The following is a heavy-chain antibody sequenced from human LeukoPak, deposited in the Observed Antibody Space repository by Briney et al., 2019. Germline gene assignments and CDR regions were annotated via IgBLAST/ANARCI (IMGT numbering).Heavy chain of an antibody. J-gene: IGHJ5*02. CDR1: GFTFSGYW. D-gene: IGHD5-24*01. CDR3: TGKRFDP. CDR2: IKQDGSEI. Sequence: GGSLRLSCAVSGFTFSGYWMTWVRQAPGKGLEWVANIKQDGSEIYYVDSVKGRFTISRDNAKNSLYLQMNSLRAEDTAVYYCTGKRFDPWGQGTLVIVSS. V-gene: IGHV3-7*01.